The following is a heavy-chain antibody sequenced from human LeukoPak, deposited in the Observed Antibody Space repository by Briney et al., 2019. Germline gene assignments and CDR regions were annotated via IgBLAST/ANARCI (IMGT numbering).Heavy chain of an antibody. J-gene: IGHJ6*03. D-gene: IGHD2-2*01. CDR1: GFTFSSYS. CDR3: ARIAPDIVVVPAAIGIYYMDV. Sequence: GGSLRLSCAASGFTFSSYSMSWVRQAPGKGLEWVSVIYSDGSTYYADSVKGRFTISRDNSKNTLYLQMNSLRAEDTAVYYCARIAPDIVVVPAAIGIYYMDVWGKGTTVTVSS. CDR2: IYSDGST. V-gene: IGHV3-66*01.